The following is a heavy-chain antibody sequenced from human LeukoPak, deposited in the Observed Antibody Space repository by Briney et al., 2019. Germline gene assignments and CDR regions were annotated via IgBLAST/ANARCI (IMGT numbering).Heavy chain of an antibody. CDR1: GGSISNYY. CDR2: MYNSVS. V-gene: IGHV4-59*08. CDR3: ARHRARDGYNALAY. D-gene: IGHD5-24*01. Sequence: PSETLSLTCTVSGGSISNYYWSWIRQPPGKALEWIAYMYNSVSNYTPSLKSRVTISVDTSKNQFCMKLSSVTAADTAVYYCARHRARDGYNALAYWGQGTLVTVSS. J-gene: IGHJ4*02.